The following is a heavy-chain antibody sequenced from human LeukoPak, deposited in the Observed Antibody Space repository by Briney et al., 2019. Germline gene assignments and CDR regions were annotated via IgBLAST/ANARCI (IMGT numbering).Heavy chain of an antibody. Sequence: GGSLKISCKASGYTFTHQWIGWVRQMSGSGLEWMGIIYPRDSDTIYSPSFQGHVTISADTSINTAYLEWSSLEASDTAIYYCARHSDVIGAIWGQVTLHTLSP. D-gene: IGHD3-10*01. J-gene: IGHJ1*01. V-gene: IGHV5-51*01. CDR2: IYPRDSDT. CDR1: GYTFTHQW. CDR3: ARHSDVIGAI.